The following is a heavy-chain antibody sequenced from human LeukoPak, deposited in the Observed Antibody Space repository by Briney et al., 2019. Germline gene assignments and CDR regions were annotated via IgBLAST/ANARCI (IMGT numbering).Heavy chain of an antibody. Sequence: GASVKVSCKASGYTFTSYGISWVRQAPGQGLEWMGWISAYNGNTNSAQKFQGRVTMTTDTSTGTAYMELRSLRSDDTAVYYCATTRVTTVTTGFDAFDIWGQGTMVTVSS. CDR2: ISAYNGNT. CDR1: GYTFTSYG. V-gene: IGHV1-18*01. D-gene: IGHD4-17*01. J-gene: IGHJ3*02. CDR3: ATTRVTTVTTGFDAFDI.